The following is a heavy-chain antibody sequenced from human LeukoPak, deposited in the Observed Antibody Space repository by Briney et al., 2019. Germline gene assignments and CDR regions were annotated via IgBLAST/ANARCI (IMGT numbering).Heavy chain of an antibody. CDR2: ISGRDGRT. V-gene: IGHV3-23*01. D-gene: IGHD6-13*01. J-gene: IGHJ4*02. Sequence: GGFLRLSCEVSGFTFSSHAMGWVRQAPGRGLEWVSAISGRDGRTYYTDSVKGRFTISRDNSRDTLYLQMNSLRAEDTAVYYCSTSPSFGSSWYQFNYWGQGTLVTVSS. CDR1: GFTFSSHA. CDR3: STSPSFGSSWYQFNY.